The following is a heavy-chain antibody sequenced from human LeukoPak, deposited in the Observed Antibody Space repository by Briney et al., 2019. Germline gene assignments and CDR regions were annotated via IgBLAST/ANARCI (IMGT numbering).Heavy chain of an antibody. V-gene: IGHV3-33*01. CDR3: ARDGVRQWLAPPGY. CDR1: GFTFSSYG. J-gene: IGHJ4*02. Sequence: GGSLRLSCAASGFTFSSYGMHWVRQAPGKGLEWVAVIWYDGSNKYYADSVKGRFTISRDNSKNTLYLQMNSLRAEDTAVYYCARDGVRQWLAPPGYWGQGTLVTVSS. D-gene: IGHD6-19*01. CDR2: IWYDGSNK.